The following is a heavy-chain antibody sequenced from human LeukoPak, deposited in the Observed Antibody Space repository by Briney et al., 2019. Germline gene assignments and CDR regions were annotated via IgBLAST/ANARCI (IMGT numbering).Heavy chain of an antibody. V-gene: IGHV3-30-3*01. CDR3: ARDSLRYSSGDYGMDV. Sequence: GGSLRLSRAASGFTFSSYAMHWVRQAPGKGLEWVAVISYDGSNKYYADSVKGRFTTSRDNSKNTLYLQMNSLRAEDTAVYYCARDSLRYSSGDYGMDVWGQGTTVTVSS. CDR2: ISYDGSNK. CDR1: GFTFSSYA. D-gene: IGHD6-19*01. J-gene: IGHJ6*02.